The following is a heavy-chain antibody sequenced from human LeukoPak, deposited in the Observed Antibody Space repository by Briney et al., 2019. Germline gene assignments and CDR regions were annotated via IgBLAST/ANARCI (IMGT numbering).Heavy chain of an antibody. CDR2: IGTAGDT. J-gene: IGHJ4*02. CDR3: ARGRRRVLRYFDWLGYFDY. Sequence: GSLRLSCAASGFTFGSYDMHWVRQATGKGLEWVSAIGTAGDTYYPGSVKGRFTISRENAKNSLYLQMNSLRAEDTAVYYCARGRRRVLRYFDWLGYFDYWGQGTLVTVSS. V-gene: IGHV3-13*01. D-gene: IGHD3-9*01. CDR1: GFTFGSYD.